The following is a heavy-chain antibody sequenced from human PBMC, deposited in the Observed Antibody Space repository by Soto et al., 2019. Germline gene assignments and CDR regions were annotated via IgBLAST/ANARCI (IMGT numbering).Heavy chain of an antibody. D-gene: IGHD6-6*01. V-gene: IGHV4-34*01. CDR2: INHSGST. J-gene: IGHJ4*02. Sequence: QVQLQQWGAGLLKPSETLSLTCAVYGGSFSGYYWSWIRQPPGKGLEWIGEINHSGSTNYNPSLKSRVTISVDTSKNQFSLTLSSVTAADTAVYYCARVGSSSSYRFDYWGQGTLVTVSS. CDR3: ARVGSSSSYRFDY. CDR1: GGSFSGYY.